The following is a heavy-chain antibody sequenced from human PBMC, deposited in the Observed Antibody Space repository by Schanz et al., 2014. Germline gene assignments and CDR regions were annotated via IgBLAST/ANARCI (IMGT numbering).Heavy chain of an antibody. CDR1: GYTFTSDS. Sequence: QVQLVQSGAEVKKPGASVKVSCKASGYTFTSDSMHWVRQAPGQGLEWMGMINPSGGSTTYAQKFQGRVTMTRDTSTSTVYMELSSLRSEDTAVYYCARLGTGMAVAGSVIDSYYYYMDVWGKGTTVIVSS. J-gene: IGHJ6*03. D-gene: IGHD6-19*01. V-gene: IGHV1-46*01. CDR2: INPSGGST. CDR3: ARLGTGMAVAGSVIDSYYYYMDV.